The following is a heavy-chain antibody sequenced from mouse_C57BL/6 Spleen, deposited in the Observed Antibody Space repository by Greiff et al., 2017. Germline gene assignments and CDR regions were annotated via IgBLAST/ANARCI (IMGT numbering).Heavy chain of an antibody. CDR1: GYAFSSSW. Sequence: HVKQSGPELVKPGASVKISCKASGYAFSSSWMNWVKQRPGKGLEWIGRIYPGDGDTNYNGKFKGKATLTADKSSSTAYMQLSSLTSEDSAVYFCARGNYGSLYFDYWGQGTTLTVSS. J-gene: IGHJ2*01. CDR3: ARGNYGSLYFDY. CDR2: IYPGDGDT. V-gene: IGHV1-82*01. D-gene: IGHD1-1*01.